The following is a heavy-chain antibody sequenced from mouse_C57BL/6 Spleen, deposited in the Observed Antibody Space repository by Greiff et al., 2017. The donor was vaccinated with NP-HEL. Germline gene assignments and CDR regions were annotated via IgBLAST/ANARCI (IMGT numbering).Heavy chain of an antibody. J-gene: IGHJ2*01. V-gene: IGHV1-55*01. CDR1: GYTFTSYW. CDR2: IYPGSGST. D-gene: IGHD1-1*01. Sequence: QVQLQQPGAELVKPGASVKMSCTASGYTFTSYWITWVKQRPGQGLEWIGDIYPGSGSTNYNEKFKSKATLTVDTSSSTAYMQLSSLTSEDAAVYYCASGSSDYWGQGTTLTVST. CDR3: ASGSSDY.